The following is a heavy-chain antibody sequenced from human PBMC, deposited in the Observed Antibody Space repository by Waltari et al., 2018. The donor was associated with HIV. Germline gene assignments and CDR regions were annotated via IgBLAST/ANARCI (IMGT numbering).Heavy chain of an antibody. V-gene: IGHV3-7*04. CDR1: GFTFSRYW. CDR3: ARGGFYGSGSKVN. D-gene: IGHD3-10*01. Sequence: EVQLVESGGGLVQPGGSLRLSCAASGFTFSRYWMSWVRRVPGKGLRWVANIKQEGGEKYYVDSVNGRFTISRDNAENSLYLQMNSLRAEDTAVYYCARGGFYGSGSKVNWGQGTLVTVSS. CDR2: IKQEGGEK. J-gene: IGHJ4*02.